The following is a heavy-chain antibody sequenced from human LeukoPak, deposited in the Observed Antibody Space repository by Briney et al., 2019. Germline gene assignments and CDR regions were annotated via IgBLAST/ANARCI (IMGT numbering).Heavy chain of an antibody. D-gene: IGHD3-22*01. CDR1: GGSFSGYY. CDR2: IYYSGST. CDR3: ARHKEGYYDSSGYYFDY. J-gene: IGHJ4*02. V-gene: IGHV4-59*08. Sequence: PSETLSLTCAVYGGSFSGYYWSWIRQPPGKGLEWIGYIYYSGSTNYNPSLKSRVTISVDTSKNQFSLKLSSVTAADTAVYYCARHKEGYYDSSGYYFDYWGQGTLVTVSS.